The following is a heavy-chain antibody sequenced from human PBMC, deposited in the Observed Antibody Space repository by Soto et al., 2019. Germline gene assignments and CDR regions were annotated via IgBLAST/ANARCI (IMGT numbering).Heavy chain of an antibody. Sequence: ASVKVSCKASGYTFTYRYLHWVRQAPGQALEWMGWMNPNSGNTGYAQKFQGRVTMTRNTSISTAYMELSSLRSEDTAVYYCARGLLRRRHWFDPWGQGTLVTVSS. CDR1: GYTFTYRY. J-gene: IGHJ5*02. V-gene: IGHV1-8*02. CDR3: ARGLLRRRHWFDP. CDR2: MNPNSGNT. D-gene: IGHD1-26*01.